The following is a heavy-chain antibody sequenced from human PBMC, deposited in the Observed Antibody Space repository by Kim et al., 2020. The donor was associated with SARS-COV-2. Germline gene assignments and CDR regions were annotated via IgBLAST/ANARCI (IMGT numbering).Heavy chain of an antibody. Sequence: GGSLRLSCAASGFTFSSYAMHWVRQAPGKGLEWVAVISYDGSNKYYADSVKGRFTISRDNSKNTLYLQMNSLRAEDTAVYYCARGFSGSYFAYWGQGTLVTVSS. J-gene: IGHJ4*02. CDR1: GFTFSSYA. CDR3: ARGFSGSYFAY. V-gene: IGHV3-30*04. CDR2: ISYDGSNK. D-gene: IGHD1-26*01.